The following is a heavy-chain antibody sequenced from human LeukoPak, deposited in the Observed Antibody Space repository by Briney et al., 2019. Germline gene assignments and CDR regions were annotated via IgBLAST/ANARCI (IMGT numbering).Heavy chain of an antibody. D-gene: IGHD6-19*01. Sequence: SETLSLTCTVSRGSLSSYHWNWVRQPAGKGLEWIGRIYTSGRADYNPSLKSRATMSVDMSNNRFSLKLISATAADTVIYYCARGWENSSGWYRWFDPWGQGTLVSVSS. CDR2: IYTSGRA. CDR1: RGSLSSYH. J-gene: IGHJ5*02. V-gene: IGHV4-4*07. CDR3: ARGWENSSGWYRWFDP.